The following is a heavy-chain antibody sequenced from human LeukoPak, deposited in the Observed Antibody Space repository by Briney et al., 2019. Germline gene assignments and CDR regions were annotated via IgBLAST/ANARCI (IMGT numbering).Heavy chain of an antibody. Sequence: ASVKVSCKASGYTFTGYYMHWVRQAPGQGLEWMGWINPNIGVTNYAQKFQGRVTMTTETSISTAYMELSRLRSDETAVYYCARVSSYYYDSSGYYNYWGQGTLVTVSS. V-gene: IGHV1-2*02. CDR2: INPNIGVT. CDR3: ARVSSYYYDSSGYYNY. CDR1: GYTFTGYY. J-gene: IGHJ4*02. D-gene: IGHD3-22*01.